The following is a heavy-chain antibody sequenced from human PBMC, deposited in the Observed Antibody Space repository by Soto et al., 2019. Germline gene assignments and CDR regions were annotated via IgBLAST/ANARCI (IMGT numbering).Heavy chain of an antibody. V-gene: IGHV3-23*01. CDR3: AKGSSGWYERFDY. D-gene: IGHD6-19*01. CDR2: ISGSGGST. CDR1: GFTFSSYA. J-gene: IGHJ4*02. Sequence: EVPLLESGGGLVQPGGSLRLSCAASGFTFSSYAMSWVRQAPGKGLEWVSAISGSGGSTYYADSVKGRFTISRDNSKNTLYLQMISLRAEDTAVDCCAKGSSGWYERFDYWGQGTLVTVSS.